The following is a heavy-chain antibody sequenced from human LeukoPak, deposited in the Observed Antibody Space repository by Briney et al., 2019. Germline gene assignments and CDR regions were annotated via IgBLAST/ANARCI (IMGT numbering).Heavy chain of an antibody. V-gene: IGHV3-53*01. CDR2: IYSGGSK. Sequence: GGSLRLSCAASGFTVSSNYMSWVRQAPGKGLEWVSVIYSGGSKYYADSVKGRFTISRDNSKNTLYLQMNSLRAEDTAVYYCARFGYSYGFYYFDYWGQGTLVTVSS. CDR3: ARFGYSYGFYYFDY. J-gene: IGHJ4*02. CDR1: GFTVSSNY. D-gene: IGHD5-18*01.